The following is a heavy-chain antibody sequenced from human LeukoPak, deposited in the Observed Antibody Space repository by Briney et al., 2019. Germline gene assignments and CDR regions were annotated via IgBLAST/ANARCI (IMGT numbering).Heavy chain of an antibody. CDR1: GYTFTSYD. Sequence: ASVKVSCKASGYTFTSYDINWVRQATGQGLEWMGWMNPNSGNTGYAQKFQGRVTITRNTSISTAYMELSSLRSEDTAVYYCARVCLSNRVVYAMGLLYWGQGTLVTVSS. V-gene: IGHV1-8*03. J-gene: IGHJ4*02. CDR2: MNPNSGNT. CDR3: ARVCLSNRVVYAMGLLY. D-gene: IGHD2-8*02.